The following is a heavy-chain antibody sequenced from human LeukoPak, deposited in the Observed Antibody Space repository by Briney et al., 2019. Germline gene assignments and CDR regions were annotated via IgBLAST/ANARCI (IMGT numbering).Heavy chain of an antibody. D-gene: IGHD3-10*01. V-gene: IGHV4-34*01. J-gene: IGHJ5*02. CDR1: GGSFSGSY. CDR3: AREGPKVRGVISWFDP. Sequence: SETLSLTCAVYGGSFSGSYWSWIRQPPGKGLEWIGEINHSGRTNYNPSLKSRFTISVDTSKNQFFLKLSSVTAADTAVYYCAREGPKVRGVISWFDPWGQGTLVTVSS. CDR2: INHSGRT.